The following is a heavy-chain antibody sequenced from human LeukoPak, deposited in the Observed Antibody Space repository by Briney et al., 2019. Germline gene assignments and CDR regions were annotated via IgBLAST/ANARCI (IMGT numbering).Heavy chain of an antibody. CDR3: ARDLERSTFDY. CDR1: GFTFSSYG. J-gene: IGHJ4*02. Sequence: GGSLRLSCAASGFTFSSYGMHWVRQAPGKGLEWVAVIWYDGSNKYYADSVKGRLTISRDNSKNTLYLQMNSLRAEDTAVYYCARDLERSTFDYWGQGTLVTVSS. V-gene: IGHV3-33*01. CDR2: IWYDGSNK.